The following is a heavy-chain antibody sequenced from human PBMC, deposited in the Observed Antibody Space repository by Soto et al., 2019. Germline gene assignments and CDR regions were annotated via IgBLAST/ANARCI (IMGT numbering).Heavy chain of an antibody. D-gene: IGHD3-22*01. V-gene: IGHV3-23*01. CDR2: ISGSGGST. J-gene: IGHJ4*02. Sequence: HPGGSLRLSCAASGFTFSSYAMSWVRQAPGKGLEWVSAISGSGGSTYYADSVKGRFTISRDNSKDTLYLQMNSLRAEDTAVYYCAKASNYYDSSGSKEDAFDYWGQGTLVTVSS. CDR1: GFTFSSYA. CDR3: AKASNYYDSSGSKEDAFDY.